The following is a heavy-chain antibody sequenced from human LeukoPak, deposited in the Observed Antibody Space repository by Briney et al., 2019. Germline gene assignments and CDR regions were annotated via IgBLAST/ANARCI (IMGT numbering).Heavy chain of an antibody. CDR1: GYTFNNFG. J-gene: IGHJ4*02. Sequence: GASVKVSCKASGYTFNNFGISWVRQAPGQGLEWMGWTSVYHGYTNYAQIFQGRVTMTTDTSTSTAFMELRSLRSDDTAVYYCARDLYCSGGSCYQYYFDYWGQGTLVTVSS. D-gene: IGHD2-15*01. CDR2: TSVYHGYT. CDR3: ARDLYCSGGSCYQYYFDY. V-gene: IGHV1-18*01.